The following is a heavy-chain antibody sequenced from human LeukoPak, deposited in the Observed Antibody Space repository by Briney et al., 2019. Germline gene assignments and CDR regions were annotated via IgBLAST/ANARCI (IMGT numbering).Heavy chain of an antibody. CDR1: GFTFSSYS. D-gene: IGHD6-13*01. CDR2: ISSSSSYI. CDR3: ARGEQQLEFDY. J-gene: IGHJ4*02. Sequence: GGSLRLSCAASGFTFSSYSMNWVRQAPGKGLEWVSSISSSSSYIYYADSVKGRFTISRDNAKNSLYLQMNSLRAKDTAVYYCARGEQQLEFDYWGQGTLVTVSS. V-gene: IGHV3-21*01.